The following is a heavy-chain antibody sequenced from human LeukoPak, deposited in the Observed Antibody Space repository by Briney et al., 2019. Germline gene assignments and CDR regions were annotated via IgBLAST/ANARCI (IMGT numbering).Heavy chain of an antibody. Sequence: GGSLRLSCAASGFTFSSYAMSWVRQAPGKGLEWVSAISGNGGSTYYADSVKGRFTISRDNSKNTLYLQMNSLRAEDTAVYYCARHPNKRITIFGVVIIVRSYFQHWGQGTLVTVSS. J-gene: IGHJ1*01. D-gene: IGHD3-3*01. CDR1: GFTFSSYA. CDR3: ARHPNKRITIFGVVIIVRSYFQH. CDR2: ISGNGGST. V-gene: IGHV3-23*01.